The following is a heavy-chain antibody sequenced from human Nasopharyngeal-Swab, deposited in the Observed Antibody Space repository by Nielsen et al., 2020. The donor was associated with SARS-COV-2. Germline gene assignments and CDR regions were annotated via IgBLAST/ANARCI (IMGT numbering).Heavy chain of an antibody. CDR3: AISRWLRAFDY. J-gene: IGHJ4*02. CDR2: VDPEDDVT. Sequence: ASVKVSCKVSGYSLSEISIHWVRQAPGKGLEWMGGVDPEDDVTAFSQKFQGRITMTEDRSIDTAYMELKSLTSEDTAIYFCAISRWLRAFDYWGQGALVTVSS. D-gene: IGHD5-12*01. V-gene: IGHV1-24*01. CDR1: GYSLSEIS.